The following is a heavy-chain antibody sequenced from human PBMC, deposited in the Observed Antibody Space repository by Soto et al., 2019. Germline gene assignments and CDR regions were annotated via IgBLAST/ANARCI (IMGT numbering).Heavy chain of an antibody. CDR3: ARYNWNYRIAFDI. Sequence: SQTLSLTCAVSGDDLSNNNVAWNWIRQSPSRGLEWLGRTYYRSKWYNDYAVSVKSRITIDPDTSKNQFSLQLNSVTPEDTAVYYCARYNWNYRIAFDIWGQGTMVTVSS. V-gene: IGHV6-1*01. D-gene: IGHD1-7*01. CDR2: TYYRSKWYN. CDR1: GDDLSNNNVA. J-gene: IGHJ3*02.